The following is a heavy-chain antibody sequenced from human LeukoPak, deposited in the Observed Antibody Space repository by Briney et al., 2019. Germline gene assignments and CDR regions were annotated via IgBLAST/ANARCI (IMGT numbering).Heavy chain of an antibody. V-gene: IGHV3-30-3*01. CDR1: GFTFSSYA. Sequence: PGRSLRLSCAASGFTFSSYAMHWVRQAPGKGLEWVAVISYDGSNKYYADSVKGRFTISRDNSKNTLYLQMNSLRAEDTAVYYYAREIRFLESNWFDPWGQGTLVTVSS. CDR3: AREIRFLESNWFDP. CDR2: ISYDGSNK. J-gene: IGHJ5*02. D-gene: IGHD3-3*01.